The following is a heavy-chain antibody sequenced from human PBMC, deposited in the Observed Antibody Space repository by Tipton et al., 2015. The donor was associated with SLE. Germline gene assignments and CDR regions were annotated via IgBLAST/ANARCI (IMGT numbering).Heavy chain of an antibody. CDR1: GGSFSGYY. Sequence: TLSLTCAVYGGSFSGYYWSWIRQPPGKGLEWIGEINHSGSTNYNPSLKSRVTISVDTSKNQFSLKLSSVTAADTAVYYCARGGGITMIVVVGFDYWGQGTLVTASS. D-gene: IGHD3-22*01. CDR2: INHSGST. CDR3: ARGGGITMIVVVGFDY. J-gene: IGHJ4*02. V-gene: IGHV4-34*01.